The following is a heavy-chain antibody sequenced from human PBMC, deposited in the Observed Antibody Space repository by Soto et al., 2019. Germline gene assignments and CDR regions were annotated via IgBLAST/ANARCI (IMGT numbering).Heavy chain of an antibody. J-gene: IGHJ4*02. CDR1: GYKMSSYG. D-gene: IGHD2-2*01. CDR2: ISYNGNKI. CDR3: AKHSSTFVF. Sequence: PRGPPRLCCKTSGYKMSSYGLDWLRQAPGKGLEWVTFISYNGNKINYADSVKGRFTVSRDNSKNTLYLQMNSLRPEDTAVYYCAKHSSTFVFWGQGSVVTVSS. V-gene: IGHV3-30*02.